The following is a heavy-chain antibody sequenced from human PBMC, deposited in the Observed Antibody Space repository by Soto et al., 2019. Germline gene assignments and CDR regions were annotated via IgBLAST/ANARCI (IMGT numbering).Heavy chain of an antibody. CDR1: GFTFSSYN. CDR2: ISSSSSTI. J-gene: IGHJ4*02. V-gene: IGHV3-48*01. D-gene: IGHD6-19*01. Sequence: EVQLVESGGGLVQPGGSLRLSCAASGFTFSSYNMNWVRQAPGKGLEWVSYISSSSSTIYYADSVKGRFTISRDNAKSSLYLHMNSLRAEDPAVYYCARSSQWLVGGLDYWGQGTLVTVSS. CDR3: ARSSQWLVGGLDY.